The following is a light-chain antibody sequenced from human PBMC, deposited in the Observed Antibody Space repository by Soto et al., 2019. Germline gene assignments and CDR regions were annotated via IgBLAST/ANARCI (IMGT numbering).Light chain of an antibody. CDR2: EVS. CDR3: SSYAGNSRYV. V-gene: IGLV2-11*01. CDR1: SSDVGGYNY. Sequence: QSALTQPRSVSGSPGQSVTISCTGTSSDVGGYNYISWYQQRPGKAPKLIIYEVSKRPSGVPDRLSGFKYGNTASLTVSGLQAEDEADYYCSSYAGNSRYVFGTGTKLTVL. J-gene: IGLJ1*01.